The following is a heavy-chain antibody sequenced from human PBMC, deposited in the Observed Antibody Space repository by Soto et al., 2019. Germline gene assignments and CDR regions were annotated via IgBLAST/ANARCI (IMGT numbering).Heavy chain of an antibody. CDR3: ASRIIMVRGAGRAPLYYYYYYGMDV. J-gene: IGHJ6*02. Sequence: SETLSLTCTVSGGSISSSSYYWGWIRQPPGKGLEWIGSIYYSGSTYYNPSLKSRVTISVDTSKNQFSLKLSSVTAADTAVYFCASRIIMVRGAGRAPLYYYYYYGMDVWGQGTTVTVSS. CDR1: GGSISSSSYY. V-gene: IGHV4-39*01. CDR2: IYYSGST. D-gene: IGHD3-10*01.